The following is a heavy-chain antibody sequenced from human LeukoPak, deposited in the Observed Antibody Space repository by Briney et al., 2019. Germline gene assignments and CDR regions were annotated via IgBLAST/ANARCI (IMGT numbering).Heavy chain of an antibody. CDR3: ANFLSAVQGTDYYYYYGMDV. Sequence: PGGSLRLSCAASGFTFSSYAMSWVRQAPGKGLEWVSAISGSGGSTYYADSVKGRFTISRDNSKNTLYLQMNSLRAEDTAVYYCANFLSAVQGTDYYYYYGMDVWGQGTTVTVSS. D-gene: IGHD1-1*01. V-gene: IGHV3-23*01. CDR2: ISGSGGST. CDR1: GFTFSSYA. J-gene: IGHJ6*02.